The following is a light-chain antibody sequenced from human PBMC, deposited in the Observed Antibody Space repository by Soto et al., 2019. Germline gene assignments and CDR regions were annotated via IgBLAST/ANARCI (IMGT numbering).Light chain of an antibody. CDR1: QDIKNY. J-gene: IGKJ2*02. Sequence: IEMTPSPSALSASAGDRVTITCQASQDIKNYVIWYQQKPGRAPKLLIYDAASLGTGVSSRFSGSGSGTHFTLTISSLQPEDVATYYCQQFDSVPCTFGQGTKLEIK. CDR2: DAA. CDR3: QQFDSVPCT. V-gene: IGKV1-33*01.